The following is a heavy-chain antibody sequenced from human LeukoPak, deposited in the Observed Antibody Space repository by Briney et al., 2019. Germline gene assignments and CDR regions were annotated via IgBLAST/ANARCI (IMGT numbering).Heavy chain of an antibody. CDR2: IRSKANSYAT. V-gene: IGHV3-73*01. Sequence: GGSLRLSCAASGFTFSGSAVHWVRQASGKGLEWVGRIRSKANSYATAYAASLEGRFTISRDDSKNTAYLQMNSLKTEDTAVYYCTRHVSPPTMDVWGQGTTVTVSS. CDR3: TRHVSPPTMDV. D-gene: IGHD2-8*01. J-gene: IGHJ6*02. CDR1: GFTFSGSA.